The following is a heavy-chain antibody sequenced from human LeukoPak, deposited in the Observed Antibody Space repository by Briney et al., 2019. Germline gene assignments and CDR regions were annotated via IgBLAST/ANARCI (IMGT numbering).Heavy chain of an antibody. J-gene: IGHJ4*02. CDR3: AGDNADAWDF. V-gene: IGHV3-7*01. CDR1: GFTFSSYW. CDR2: INPDATTT. Sequence: GSLRLSCAASGFTFSSYWMAWVRQAPGQGPEWVANINPDATTTYYLDSVKGRFTISRDNSKNSLYLQMDSLRVKDTAVYYCAGDNADAWDFWGRGTLVTVSS.